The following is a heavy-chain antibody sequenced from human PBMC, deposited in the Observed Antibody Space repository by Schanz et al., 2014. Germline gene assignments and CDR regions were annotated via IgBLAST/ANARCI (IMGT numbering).Heavy chain of an antibody. CDR1: GFTFSSYA. CDR2: ISGAGHDT. Sequence: EVQLLESGGGLVQPGGSLRVSCAASGFTFSSYAMSWIRQAPGKGPEWVSAISGAGHDTYYADSVKGRFTISRDNSKNTLYLQMNSLRAEDTAVYYCARDKGGYYPFDYWGQGTLVTVSS. D-gene: IGHD3-3*01. V-gene: IGHV3-23*01. CDR3: ARDKGGYYPFDY. J-gene: IGHJ4*02.